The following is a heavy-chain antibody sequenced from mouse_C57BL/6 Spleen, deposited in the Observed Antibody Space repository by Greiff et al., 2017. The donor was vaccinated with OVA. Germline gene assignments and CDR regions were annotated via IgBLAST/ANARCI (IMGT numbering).Heavy chain of an antibody. CDR1: GYTFTSYW. V-gene: IGHV1-53*01. CDR2: INPSNGGT. J-gene: IGHJ4*01. D-gene: IGHD5-1*01. Sequence: QVQLQQSGTELVKPGASVKLSCRASGYTFTSYWMHWVKQRPGQGLEWIGNINPSNGGTNYNEKFKSKATLTVDKSSSTAYMQLSSLTSEDSAVYYCARGTYRYAMDYWGQGTSVTVSS. CDR3: ARGTYRYAMDY.